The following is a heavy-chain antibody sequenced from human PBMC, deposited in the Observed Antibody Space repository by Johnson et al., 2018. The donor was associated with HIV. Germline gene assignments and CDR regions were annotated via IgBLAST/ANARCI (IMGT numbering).Heavy chain of an antibody. D-gene: IGHD6-6*01. V-gene: IGHV3-30*04. CDR3: ATSGLTLGSSSSHAFDI. CDR2: ISYDGSNK. CDR1: GFTFSTYA. J-gene: IGHJ3*02. Sequence: VQLVESGGGLVQPGGSLRLSCAASGFTFSTYAMHWVRQTPGKGLEWVAIISYDGSNKYYADSVKGRFTISRDNSKNTLYLQMNSLRAEDTAMYYCATSGLTLGSSSSHAFDIWGQGTMVTVSS.